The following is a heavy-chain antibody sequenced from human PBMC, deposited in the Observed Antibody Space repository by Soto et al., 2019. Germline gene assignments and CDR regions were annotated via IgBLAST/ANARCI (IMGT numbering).Heavy chain of an antibody. CDR2: IWYDGSNK. CDR3: ARAPMRLTTVTTTKFDY. Sequence: QVQLVESGGGVVQPGRSLRLSCAASGFTFSSYGMHWVRQAPGKGLEWVAVIWYDGSNKYYADSVKGRFTISRDNSKNTLYLQMNSLRAEDTAVYYCARAPMRLTTVTTTKFDYWGQGTLVTVSS. CDR1: GFTFSSYG. V-gene: IGHV3-33*01. J-gene: IGHJ4*02. D-gene: IGHD4-17*01.